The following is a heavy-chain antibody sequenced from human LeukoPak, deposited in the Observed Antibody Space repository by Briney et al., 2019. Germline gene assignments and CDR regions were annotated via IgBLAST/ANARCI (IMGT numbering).Heavy chain of an antibody. V-gene: IGHV3-9*03. CDR3: AKDNGRYYYYYMDV. CDR2: ISWNSGSI. J-gene: IGHJ6*03. Sequence: PGRSRRLSCAASGFTFDDYAMHWVRQAPGKGLEWVSGISWNSGSIGYADSVKGRFTISRDNAKNSLYLQMNSLRAEDMALYYCAKDNGRYYYYYMDVWGKGTTVTVSS. CDR1: GFTFDDYA.